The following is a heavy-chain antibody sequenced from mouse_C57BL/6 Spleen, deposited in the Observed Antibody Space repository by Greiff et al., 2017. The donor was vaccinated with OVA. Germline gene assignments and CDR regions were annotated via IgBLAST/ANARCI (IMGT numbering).Heavy chain of an antibody. Sequence: VQLVESGAELARPGASVKLSCKASGYTFTSYGISWVKQRTGQGLEWIGEIYPRSGNTYYNEKFKGKATLTADKSSSTAYMELRSLTSEDSAVYFCARPITTVVANWYFDVWGTGTTVTVSS. CDR2: IYPRSGNT. J-gene: IGHJ1*03. V-gene: IGHV1-81*01. CDR3: ARPITTVVANWYFDV. D-gene: IGHD1-1*01. CDR1: GYTFTSYG.